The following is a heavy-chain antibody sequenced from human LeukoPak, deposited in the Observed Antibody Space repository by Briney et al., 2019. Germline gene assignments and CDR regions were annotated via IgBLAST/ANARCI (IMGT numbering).Heavy chain of an antibody. J-gene: IGHJ6*03. CDR1: GGSISSGSYY. V-gene: IGHV4-61*02. CDR3: ARDPYGSGSYRFGYYYYYMDV. CDR2: IYTSGST. Sequence: SETLSLTCTVSGGSISSGSYYWSWIRQPAGKGLEWIGRIYTSGSTNYNPSLKSRVTISVDTSKNQFSLKLSSVTAADTAVYYCARDPYGSGSYRFGYYYYYMDVWGKGTTVTVSS. D-gene: IGHD3-10*01.